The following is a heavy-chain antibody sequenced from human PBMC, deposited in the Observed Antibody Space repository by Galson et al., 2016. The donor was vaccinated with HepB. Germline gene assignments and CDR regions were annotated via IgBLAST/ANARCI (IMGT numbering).Heavy chain of an antibody. CDR3: ASRPVSSGSYFDWYFDL. J-gene: IGHJ2*01. Sequence: QSGAEVKKPGESLTISCKASGYSFTSYWISWVRQMPGKGLEWMGRIDPSDSYTTYSPSFQGHVSISADKSISTAYLQWSSLKASDTAVYYCASRPVSSGSYFDWYFDLWGRGTLVTVSS. D-gene: IGHD1-26*01. CDR1: GYSFTSYW. V-gene: IGHV5-10-1*01. CDR2: IDPSDSYT.